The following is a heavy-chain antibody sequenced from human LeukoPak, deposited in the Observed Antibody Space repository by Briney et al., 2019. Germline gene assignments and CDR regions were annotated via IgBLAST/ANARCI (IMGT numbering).Heavy chain of an antibody. CDR2: ISGSGGST. CDR1: GFTFSSYA. CDR3: AKDRSSWYLNWFDP. D-gene: IGHD6-13*01. Sequence: PGGSLRLSCAASGFTFSSYAMSWVRQAPGKGLEWVSAISGSGGSTYYADSVKGRFTISRDNSKNTLYLQMNSLRAEDTAAYYCAKDRSSWYLNWFDPWGQGTLVTVSS. V-gene: IGHV3-23*01. J-gene: IGHJ5*02.